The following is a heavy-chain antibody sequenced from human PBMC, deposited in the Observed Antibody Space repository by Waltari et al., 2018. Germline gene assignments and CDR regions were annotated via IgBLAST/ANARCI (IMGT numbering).Heavy chain of an antibody. CDR2: IYYRGST. J-gene: IGHJ4*02. CDR1: GVSISSGGFY. CDR3: ARDRGIYGSGNLDY. V-gene: IGHV4-31*03. Sequence: QVQLQESGPGLVKPSQTLSLTCTVSGVSISSGGFYWSWIRQHPGRGLEWIGYIYYRGSTYYNPSLKSRVTIAVDTSKNQFSLKLSSVTAADTAVYYCARDRGIYGSGNLDYWGQGTLVTVSS. D-gene: IGHD3-10*01.